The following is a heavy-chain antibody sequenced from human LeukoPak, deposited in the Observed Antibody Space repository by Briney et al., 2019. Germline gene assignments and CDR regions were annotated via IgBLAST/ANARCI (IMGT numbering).Heavy chain of an antibody. CDR2: IKQDGSEK. Sequence: GGSLRLSCAASGFTFSSYWMSWVRQAPGKGLEWVDNIKQDGSEKYYVDSVKGRFTISRDNAKNSLYLQMNSLRAEDTAVYYCARDSEVPDGGDAFDIWGQGTMGTVSS. CDR3: ARDSEVPDGGDAFDI. CDR1: GFTFSSYW. J-gene: IGHJ3*02. D-gene: IGHD3-16*01. V-gene: IGHV3-7*01.